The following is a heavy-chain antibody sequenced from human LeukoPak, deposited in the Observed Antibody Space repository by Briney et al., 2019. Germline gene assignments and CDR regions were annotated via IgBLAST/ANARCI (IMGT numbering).Heavy chain of an antibody. CDR1: GGSISSYY. Sequence: SETLSLTCTVSGGSISSYYWSWIRQPPGKGLEWIGYIYYSGSTNYNPSLKSRVTISIDTSKNQSSLKLSSVTAADTAVYYCARLTTVTAYWYFDLWGRGTLVTVSS. CDR2: IYYSGST. J-gene: IGHJ2*01. CDR3: ARLTTVTAYWYFDL. V-gene: IGHV4-59*08. D-gene: IGHD4-17*01.